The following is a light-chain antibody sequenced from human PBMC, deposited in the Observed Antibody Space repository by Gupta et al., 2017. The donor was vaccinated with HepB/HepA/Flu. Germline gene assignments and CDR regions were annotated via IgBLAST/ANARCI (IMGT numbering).Light chain of an antibody. CDR3: GTWDNSLTAGV. CDR1: SSNIGYNY. Sequence: QSVLTQPPSVSAAPGQKVTISCSGSSSNIGYNYVSWYQHLPGEAPKLLIYDNYKRPSGIPDRFSGSRSGTSATMGITGLQTGDEADYYCGTWDNSLTAGVFGGGTKLTVL. J-gene: IGLJ2*01. CDR2: DNY. V-gene: IGLV1-51*01.